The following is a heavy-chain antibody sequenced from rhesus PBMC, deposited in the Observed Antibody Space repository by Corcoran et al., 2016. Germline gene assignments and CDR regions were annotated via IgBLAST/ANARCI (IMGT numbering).Heavy chain of an antibody. CDR3: ARRGVDTFDF. CDR1: GGPISRRYF. V-gene: IGHV4-73*01. D-gene: IGHD3-34*01. Sequence: VKLQQWGEGLMKPSETLSPTCAVYGGPISRRYFWSCARQAPGKGLGWNGNIDGKSVVTGFNPSLKNRATLSNDTCKNQFSLKLQSVTAADTAVYYCARRGVDTFDFWGQGLRVTVSS. CDR2: IDGKSVVT. J-gene: IGHJ3*01.